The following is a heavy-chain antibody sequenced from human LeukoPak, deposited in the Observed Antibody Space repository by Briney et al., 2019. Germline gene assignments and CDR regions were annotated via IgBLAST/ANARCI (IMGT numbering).Heavy chain of an antibody. CDR1: GYIFSNYW. J-gene: IGHJ4*02. D-gene: IGHD3-22*01. CDR2: INPSDSDI. V-gene: IGHV5-51*01. CDR3: ARVHYYETSDWGNYFDY. Sequence: GESLKISCKGSGYIFSNYWIAWVRQMPGKGLEWMGIINPSDSDIRYSPSFEGLATMSADKSISTAYLQWSSLKASDTAMYYCARVHYYETSDWGNYFDYWGQGTLVTVSS.